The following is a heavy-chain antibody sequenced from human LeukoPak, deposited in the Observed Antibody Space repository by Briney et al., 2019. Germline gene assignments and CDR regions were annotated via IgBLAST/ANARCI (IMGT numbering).Heavy chain of an antibody. J-gene: IGHJ4*02. Sequence: PGRSLRLSCAASGFTFSSYGMHWVRQAPGKGLEWVALIWYDGSNKYYADSVKGRLTISRDNSKNTLYLQMNSLRAEDTAVYYCAREGPRGNSQFDYWGQGILVTVSS. CDR1: GFTFSSYG. CDR2: IWYDGSNK. CDR3: AREGPRGNSQFDY. V-gene: IGHV3-33*01. D-gene: IGHD2/OR15-2a*01.